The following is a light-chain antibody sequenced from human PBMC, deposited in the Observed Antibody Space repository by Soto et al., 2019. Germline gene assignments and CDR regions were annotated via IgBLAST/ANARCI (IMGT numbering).Light chain of an antibody. V-gene: IGKV3-15*01. CDR3: QHNSTDLRT. CDR2: GAS. Sequence: EIVMTQSPATLSVSPGERATLSCRASQSVSTKLAWYQQKPGQGPRLLIYGASTRATGIPARFSGSGSETEFTITITSLQSEDFALYYCQHNSTDLRTFGQGTKVEIK. J-gene: IGKJ1*01. CDR1: QSVSTK.